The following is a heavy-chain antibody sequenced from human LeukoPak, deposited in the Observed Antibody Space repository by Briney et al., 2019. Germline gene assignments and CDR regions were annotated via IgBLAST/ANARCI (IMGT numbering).Heavy chain of an antibody. D-gene: IGHD6-13*01. CDR2: ISASGDNV. V-gene: IGHV3-23*01. CDR1: GFTFSSSA. Sequence: PGGSLRLSCAGSGFTFSSSAMSWVRQAPGKGLEWVSGISASGDNVYYADPVKGRFTISRDNSKNTLYLQMSSLRAEDTAVYYCGKAHTYTDRWYDYWGQGTLVTVSS. CDR3: GKAHTYTDRWYDY. J-gene: IGHJ4*02.